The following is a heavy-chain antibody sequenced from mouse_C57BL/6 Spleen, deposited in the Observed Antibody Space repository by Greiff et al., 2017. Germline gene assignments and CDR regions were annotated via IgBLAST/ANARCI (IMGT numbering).Heavy chain of an antibody. CDR2: INPNNGGT. Sequence: EVQLQQSGPELVKPGASVKISCKASGYTFTDYYMNWVKQSHGKSLEWIGDINPNNGGTSYNQKFKGKATLTVDKSSSTAYMELRSLTSEDSAVYYCAPHYYGSSSYFDYWGQGTTLTVSS. D-gene: IGHD1-1*01. CDR1: GYTFTDYY. CDR3: APHYYGSSSYFDY. V-gene: IGHV1-26*01. J-gene: IGHJ2*01.